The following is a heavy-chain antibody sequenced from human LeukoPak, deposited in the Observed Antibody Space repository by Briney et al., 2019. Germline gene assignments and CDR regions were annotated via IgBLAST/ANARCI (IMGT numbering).Heavy chain of an antibody. Sequence: GGSLRLSCAASGFTFSSYGMHWVRQAPGKGLEWVAVIWYDGSNKYYADSVKGRFTISRDNSKNTLYLQMNSLRAEDTAVYYCARDHRRTTANFDYWGQGTMVTVSS. CDR3: ARDHRRTTANFDY. D-gene: IGHD4-11*01. J-gene: IGHJ4*02. CDR1: GFTFSSYG. V-gene: IGHV3-33*01. CDR2: IWYDGSNK.